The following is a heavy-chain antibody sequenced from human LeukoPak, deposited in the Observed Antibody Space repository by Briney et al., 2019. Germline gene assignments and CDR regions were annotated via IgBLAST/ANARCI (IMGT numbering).Heavy chain of an antibody. Sequence: GGSLRLSCAASGFTFRDYGIHWVRQAPGKGLEWVAVITYDGSKQYYADSVKGRFTITRDDSKSTVYLQMNSLRYEDPAVYYCAKVDRAYFVWLLSWGEGTLVSVSS. CDR2: ITYDGSKQ. V-gene: IGHV3-30*18. D-gene: IGHD3-9*01. CDR1: GFTFRDYG. J-gene: IGHJ4*02. CDR3: AKVDRAYFVWLLS.